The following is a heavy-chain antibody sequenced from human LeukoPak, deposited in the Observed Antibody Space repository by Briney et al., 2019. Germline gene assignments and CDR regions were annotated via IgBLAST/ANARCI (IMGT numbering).Heavy chain of an antibody. J-gene: IGHJ6*03. D-gene: IGHD6-19*01. CDR2: IYYSGST. V-gene: IGHV4-59*01. CDR1: GGSISSYY. CDR3: ARDGVGSSGWSYYYFMDV. Sequence: SETLSLTCTVSGGSISSYYWSWIRQPPGKGLEWIGYIYYSGSTNYNPSLKSRVTISVDTSKNQFSLKLSSVTAADTAVYYCARDGVGSSGWSYYYFMDVWGKGTTVTVSS.